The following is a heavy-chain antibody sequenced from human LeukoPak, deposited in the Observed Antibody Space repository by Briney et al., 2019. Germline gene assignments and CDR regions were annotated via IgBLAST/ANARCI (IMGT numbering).Heavy chain of an antibody. V-gene: IGHV4-34*01. D-gene: IGHD6-19*01. Sequence: SETLSLTCAVYGGSFSGYYWSWIRQPPGKGLGWIGEINHSGSTNYNPSLKSRVTTSVDTSKNQFSLKLSSVTAADTAVYYCARRAVFYYYYYYGMDVWGQGTTVTVSS. CDR3: ARRAVFYYYYYYGMDV. J-gene: IGHJ6*02. CDR2: INHSGST. CDR1: GGSFSGYY.